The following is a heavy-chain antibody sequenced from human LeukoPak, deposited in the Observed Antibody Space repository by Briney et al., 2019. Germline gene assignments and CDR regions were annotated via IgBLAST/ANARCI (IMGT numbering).Heavy chain of an antibody. V-gene: IGHV4-59*12. Sequence: PSETLSLTCTVSGGSISSYYWSWIRQPPGKGLEWIGYIYHSGSTYYNPSLKSRVTISVDRSKNQFSLKLSSVTAADTAVYYCAREGYYYGMDVWGQGTTVTVSS. J-gene: IGHJ6*02. CDR1: GGSISSYY. CDR3: AREGYYYGMDV. CDR2: IYHSGST.